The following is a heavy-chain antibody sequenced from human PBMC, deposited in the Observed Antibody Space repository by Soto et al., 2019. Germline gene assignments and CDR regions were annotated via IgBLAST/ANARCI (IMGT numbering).Heavy chain of an antibody. J-gene: IGHJ4*02. CDR3: ARGKVKYSSSSPFDY. Sequence: SETLSLTCAVYGGSFSGYYWSWIRQPPGKGLEWIGEINHSGSTNYNPSLKSRVTISVDTSKNQFSLKLSSVTAADTAVYYCARGKVKYSSSSPFDYWGQGTLVTVSS. V-gene: IGHV4-34*01. CDR2: INHSGST. CDR1: GGSFSGYY. D-gene: IGHD6-6*01.